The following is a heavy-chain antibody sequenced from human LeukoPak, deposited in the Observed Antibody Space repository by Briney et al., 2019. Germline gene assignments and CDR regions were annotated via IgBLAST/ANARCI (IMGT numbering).Heavy chain of an antibody. D-gene: IGHD3-22*01. J-gene: IGHJ5*02. V-gene: IGHV1-18*01. Sequence: GASVKFSCKASGYTFTSYGISWVRQAPGQGLEWMGWISAYNGNTNYAQKLQGRVTMTTDTSTSTAYMELRSLRSDDTAVYYCAREGKDYYDSSGYYGNNWFDPWGQGTLVTVSS. CDR1: GYTFTSYG. CDR3: AREGKDYYDSSGYYGNNWFDP. CDR2: ISAYNGNT.